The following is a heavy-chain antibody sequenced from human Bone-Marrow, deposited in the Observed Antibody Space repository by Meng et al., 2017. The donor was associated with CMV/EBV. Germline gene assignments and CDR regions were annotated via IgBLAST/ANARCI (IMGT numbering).Heavy chain of an antibody. CDR1: GFTFSNAW. Sequence: AASGFTFSNAWMSWVRQAPGKGLEWVGRIKSKTDGGTADYAAPVKDRFTISRDDSRNTLYLQMNSLSTEDTAVYYCSTIVGATRGAGWGQGTLVTVSS. V-gene: IGHV3-15*01. CDR3: STIVGATRGAG. CDR2: IKSKTDGGTA. D-gene: IGHD1-26*01. J-gene: IGHJ4*02.